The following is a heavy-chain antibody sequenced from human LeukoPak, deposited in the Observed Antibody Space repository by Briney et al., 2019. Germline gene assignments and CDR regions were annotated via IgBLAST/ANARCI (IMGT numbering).Heavy chain of an antibody. V-gene: IGHV4-34*01. CDR2: INHSGST. J-gene: IGHJ4*02. Sequence: SETLSLTCAVYGGSFSGYYWSWIRQPPGKGLEWIGEINHSGSTNYNPSLKSRVTISVDTSENQFSLKLSSVTAADTAVYYCAINDFWSGYYPFDYWGQGTLVTVSS. CDR1: GGSFSGYY. D-gene: IGHD3-3*01. CDR3: AINDFWSGYYPFDY.